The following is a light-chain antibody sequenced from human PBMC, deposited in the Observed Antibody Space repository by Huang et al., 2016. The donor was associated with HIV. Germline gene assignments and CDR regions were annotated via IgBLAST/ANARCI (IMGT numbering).Light chain of an antibody. V-gene: IGKV2-30*01. CDR2: KIS. J-gene: IGKJ5*01. CDR3: MQGTHWPPIT. Sequence: DVVLTQSPLSLPVTLGQPASISCWSRQSLIYSDGNTYLSWFQQRPGQSPRRLIYKISNRDSVVPDRFSGSGSGSDFTLKISKVEAEDVAVYYCMQGTHWPPITFGQGTRLEI. CDR1: QSLIYSDGNTY.